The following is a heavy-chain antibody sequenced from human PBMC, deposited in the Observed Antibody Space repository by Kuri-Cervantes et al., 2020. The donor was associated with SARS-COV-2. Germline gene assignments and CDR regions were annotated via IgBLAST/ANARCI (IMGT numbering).Heavy chain of an antibody. CDR2: ISSSSSTI. CDR1: GFTFSSYS. D-gene: IGHD3-10*01. V-gene: IGHV3-48*02. J-gene: IGHJ6*02. CDR3: ARVHPGPEFYYGMDV. Sequence: GESLKISCAASGFTFSSYSMNWVRQAPGKGLEWVSYISSSSSTIYYADSVKGRFTISRDNAKNSLYLQMNSLRDEDTAVYYCARVHPGPEFYYGMDVWGQGTTVTVSS.